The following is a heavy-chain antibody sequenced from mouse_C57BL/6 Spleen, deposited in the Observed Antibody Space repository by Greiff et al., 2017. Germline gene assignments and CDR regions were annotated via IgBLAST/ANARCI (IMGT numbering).Heavy chain of an antibody. CDR1: GFTFSDYG. D-gene: IGHD3-2*02. Sequence: VQLKESGGGLVKPGGSLKLSCAASGFTFSDYGMHWVRQAPEKGLEWVAYISSGSSTFYYADTVKGRFTISRANAKNTLFLQLTSLRSEDTAMYYCASFDSSGYDGDAMDYWGQGTSVTVSS. CDR2: ISSGSSTF. J-gene: IGHJ4*01. V-gene: IGHV5-17*01. CDR3: ASFDSSGYDGDAMDY.